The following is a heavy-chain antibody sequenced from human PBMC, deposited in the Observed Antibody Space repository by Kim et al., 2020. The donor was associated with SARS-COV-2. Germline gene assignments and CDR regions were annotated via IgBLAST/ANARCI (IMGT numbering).Heavy chain of an antibody. CDR1: GFTFGDYA. V-gene: IGHV3-49*04. CDR3: SRGTVPDIVMDY. Sequence: GGSLRLSCTTSGFTFGDYAMNWVRQAPGKGLEWVGFIRTKTYCGTAEYAASVKGRFTISSDDSKSIAYLQVNSLKTEDTAMYYCSRGTVPDIVMDYWRPGTLVTVYS. CDR2: IRTKTYCGTA. J-gene: IGHJ4*02. D-gene: IGHD3-9*01.